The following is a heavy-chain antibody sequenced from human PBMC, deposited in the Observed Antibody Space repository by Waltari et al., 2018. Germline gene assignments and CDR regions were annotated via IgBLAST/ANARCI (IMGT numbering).Heavy chain of an antibody. J-gene: IGHJ5*02. CDR1: GGSISSYY. D-gene: IGHD3-10*01. CDR2: IYYSGST. CDR3: ARDGNYYGSGGWFDP. V-gene: IGHV4-59*01. Sequence: QVQLQESGPGLVKPSETLSLTCPVSGGSISSYYWSWIRQPPGKGLEWIGYIYYSGSTNYNPSLKSRVTISVDTSKNQFSLKLSSVTAADTAVYYCARDGNYYGSGGWFDPWGQGTLVTVSS.